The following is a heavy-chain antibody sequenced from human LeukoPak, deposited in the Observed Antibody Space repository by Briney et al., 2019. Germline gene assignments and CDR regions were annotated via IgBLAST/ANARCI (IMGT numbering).Heavy chain of an antibody. J-gene: IGHJ4*02. Sequence: SVKVSCKASGGTFSSYAISWVRQAPGQGLEWMGRIIPILGIANYAQKFQGRVTITADKSTSTAYMELSSLRSEDTAVYYCARPLDILTGSIDYWGQGTLVTVSS. V-gene: IGHV1-69*04. D-gene: IGHD3-9*01. CDR3: ARPLDILTGSIDY. CDR2: IIPILGIA. CDR1: GGTFSSYA.